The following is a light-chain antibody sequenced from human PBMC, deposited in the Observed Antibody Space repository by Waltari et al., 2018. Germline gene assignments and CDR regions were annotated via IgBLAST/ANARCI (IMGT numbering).Light chain of an antibody. CDR3: QTWGTGIRV. CDR2: LNSDGSH. CDR1: SGNSSYA. J-gene: IGLJ3*02. V-gene: IGLV4-69*01. Sequence: QLVLTQSPSASASLGASVKLTCTLSSGNSSYAIAWPQQQPEKGPRYLMTLNSDGSHSKGDGIPDRFSGSSSGAERYLTISSLQYEDEADYYCQTWGTGIRVFGGGTKLTVL.